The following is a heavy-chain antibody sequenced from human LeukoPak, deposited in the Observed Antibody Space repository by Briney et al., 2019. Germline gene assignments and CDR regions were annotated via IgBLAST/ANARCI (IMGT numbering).Heavy chain of an antibody. CDR1: GGTFSSYA. J-gene: IGHJ4*02. CDR3: ARDSPYSSSSLGFDF. CDR2: IIPIFGTA. D-gene: IGHD6-13*01. V-gene: IGHV1-69*05. Sequence: ASVKVSCKASGGTFSSYAISWVRQAPGQGLEWMGGIIPIFGTANYAQKFQGRVTMTTDTSTSTAYMELRSLRSDDTAVYYCARDSPYSSSSLGFDFWGQGTLVTVSS.